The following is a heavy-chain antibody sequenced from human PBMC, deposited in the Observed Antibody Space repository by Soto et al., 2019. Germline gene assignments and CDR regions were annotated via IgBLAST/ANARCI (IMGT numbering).Heavy chain of an antibody. CDR2: INVGDSST. V-gene: IGHV3-23*01. CDR1: GFTLTDKP. CDR3: ATRSGAVAGTLVY. J-gene: IGHJ4*02. Sequence: EVQLLESGGGLVQPGGSLRLSCAASGFTLTDKPMSWVRQAPGKGLEWVSVINVGDSSTYYADSVKGRFTISRDNDKNTLYLQMNSLRVEDTAIYYCATRSGAVAGTLVYWGQGTLVTVSS. D-gene: IGHD6-13*01.